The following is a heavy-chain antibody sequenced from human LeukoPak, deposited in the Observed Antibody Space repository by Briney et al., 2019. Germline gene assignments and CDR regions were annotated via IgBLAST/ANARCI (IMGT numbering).Heavy chain of an antibody. J-gene: IGHJ3*02. D-gene: IGHD4-17*01. V-gene: IGHV3-74*01. CDR1: GFTFSSYW. CDR3: AREYRYGDYQRDAFDI. CDR2: IESDGTST. Sequence: GGSLRLSRAASGFTFSSYWMYWVRQAPGKGLVWVSRIESDGTSTTYADSVKGRFTISRDNAKNTLYLQMTSLRAEDTAVYYCAREYRYGDYQRDAFDIWGQGTMVTVSS.